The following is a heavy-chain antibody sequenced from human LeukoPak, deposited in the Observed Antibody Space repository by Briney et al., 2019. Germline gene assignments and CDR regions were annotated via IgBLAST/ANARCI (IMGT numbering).Heavy chain of an antibody. CDR3: ARHHDYGDYGCFDY. V-gene: IGHV5-51*01. J-gene: IGHJ4*02. CDR1: GYSFTSYW. D-gene: IGHD4-17*01. CDR2: IYPGDSDT. Sequence: GESLQIPCKGSGYSFTSYWIGWVRQLPGKGLEWMGMIYPGDSDTRYSPSFQGQVTISADKSIRTAYLRWSSLKASDTAIYYCARHHDYGDYGCFDYWGQGNLVTVSS.